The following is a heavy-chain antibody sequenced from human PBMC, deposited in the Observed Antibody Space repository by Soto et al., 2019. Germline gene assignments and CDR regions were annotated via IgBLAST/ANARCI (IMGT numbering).Heavy chain of an antibody. J-gene: IGHJ3*02. D-gene: IGHD6-25*01. CDR1: GFTFSSYG. Sequence: QVQLVESGGGVVQPGRSLRLSCAASGFTFSSYGMHWVRQAPGTGLEWVAVIWYDGSNKYYADSVKGRFTISRDNSKNTLSLQMNSLRAEDTAVYYCARDAATLDAFDIWGQGTMVTVSS. CDR3: ARDAATLDAFDI. V-gene: IGHV3-33*01. CDR2: IWYDGSNK.